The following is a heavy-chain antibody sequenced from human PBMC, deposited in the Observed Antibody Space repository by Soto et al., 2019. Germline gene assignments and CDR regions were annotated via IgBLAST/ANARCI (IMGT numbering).Heavy chain of an antibody. CDR3: ARDQRGGSPSFDY. CDR1: GFTFSSYA. CDR2: ISYDGSNK. Sequence: QVQLVESGGGVVQPGRSLRLSCAASGFTFSSYAMHWVRQAPGKGLEWVAVISYDGSNKYYADSVKGRFTISRDNSKNTLYLQMNSLRAEDTAVYYCARDQRGGSPSFDYWGQGTLVTVSS. J-gene: IGHJ4*02. D-gene: IGHD1-26*01. V-gene: IGHV3-30-3*01.